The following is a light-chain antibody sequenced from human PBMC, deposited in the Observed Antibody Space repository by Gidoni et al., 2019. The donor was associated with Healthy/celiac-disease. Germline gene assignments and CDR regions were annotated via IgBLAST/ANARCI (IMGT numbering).Light chain of an antibody. CDR3: SSYTSSSTLGGV. V-gene: IGLV2-14*01. CDR2: DVS. J-gene: IGLJ1*01. Sequence: QSALTQPASVSGSPGQSITISCTGTSSDVGGYNYVSWYQQHPGKAPKLMICDVSNRPSGVSTRFSGSKSGNTASLTISGLQAEDEADYYCSSYTSSSTLGGVFGTGTKVTVL. CDR1: SSDVGGYNY.